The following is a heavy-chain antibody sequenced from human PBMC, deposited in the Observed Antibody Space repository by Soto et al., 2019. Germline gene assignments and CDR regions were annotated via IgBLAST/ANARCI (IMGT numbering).Heavy chain of an antibody. D-gene: IGHD2-15*01. CDR1: GGTFSTYA. Sequence: QVQLVQSGAEVKKPGSSVKVSCKTSGGTFSTYAISWVRQAPGQGLEWMGMIIPIYGTTNYAQKFQGRVTMTADESTNTAHMELTSLRSADTAVYYCARDQGTDCSGGSCYYYYGMDVWGQGTTVTVSS. CDR2: IIPIYGTT. J-gene: IGHJ6*02. CDR3: ARDQGTDCSGGSCYYYYGMDV. V-gene: IGHV1-69*18.